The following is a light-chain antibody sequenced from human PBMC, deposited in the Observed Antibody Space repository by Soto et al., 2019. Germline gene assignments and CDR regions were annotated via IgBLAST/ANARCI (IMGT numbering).Light chain of an antibody. CDR2: GAS. J-gene: IGKJ5*01. CDR1: QRISSD. V-gene: IGKV3-20*01. Sequence: IVLPRSTGTLSLSPGERATLSCRASQRISSDFAWYQQKPGQAPRLLIYGASSRATGIPDRFSGSGSGTDFTLTISRLEPEDFAVYYCQQYGSSPPITSGQGTRLEIK. CDR3: QQYGSSPPIT.